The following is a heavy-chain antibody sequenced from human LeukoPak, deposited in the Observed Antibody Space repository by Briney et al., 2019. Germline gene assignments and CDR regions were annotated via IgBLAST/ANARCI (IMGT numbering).Heavy chain of an antibody. CDR1: GFTFSSYG. Sequence: GGSLRLSCAASGFTFSSYGMHWVRQAPGKGLEWVAFIRYNGSNKYYADSVKGRFTISRDNSKNTLYLQMNSLRAEDTAVYYCAKFNYYDSSGYRWFDPWGQGTLVTVSS. CDR3: AKFNYYDSSGYRWFDP. CDR2: IRYNGSNK. D-gene: IGHD3-22*01. V-gene: IGHV3-30*02. J-gene: IGHJ5*02.